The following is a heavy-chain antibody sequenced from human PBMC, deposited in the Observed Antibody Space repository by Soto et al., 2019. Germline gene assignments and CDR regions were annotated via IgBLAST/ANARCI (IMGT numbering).Heavy chain of an antibody. D-gene: IGHD2-2*01. J-gene: IGHJ6*02. CDR1: GGTFSSYA. Sequence: QVQLVQSGAEVKKPGSSVKVSCKASGGTFSSYAISWVRQAPGQGLEWMGGIIPIFGTANYAQKFQGRVTITADESTSTAYMELSSLRSEDTAVYYCARDGNIVLVPAAMYGSPKLVYNNYYYGMDVWGQGTTVTVSS. CDR3: ARDGNIVLVPAAMYGSPKLVYNNYYYGMDV. V-gene: IGHV1-69*12. CDR2: IIPIFGTA.